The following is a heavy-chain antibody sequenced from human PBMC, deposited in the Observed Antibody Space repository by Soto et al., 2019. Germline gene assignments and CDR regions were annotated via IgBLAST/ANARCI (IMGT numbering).Heavy chain of an antibody. CDR3: ARHGLYGGNPRNNWFDP. V-gene: IGHV4-39*01. CDR2: IYYSGST. D-gene: IGHD4-17*01. CDR1: GGSISSSSYY. J-gene: IGHJ5*02. Sequence: PSETLSLTCTVSGGSISSSSYYWGWIRQPPGKGLEWIGSIYYSGSTYYNPSLKSRVTISVDTSKNQFSLKLSSVTAADTAVYYRARHGLYGGNPRNNWFDPWGQGTLVTVSS.